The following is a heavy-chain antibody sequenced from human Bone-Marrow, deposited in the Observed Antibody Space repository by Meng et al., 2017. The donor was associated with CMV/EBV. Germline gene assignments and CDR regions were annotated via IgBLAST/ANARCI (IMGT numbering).Heavy chain of an antibody. CDR2: IRDTDGRT. D-gene: IGHD2/OR15-2a*01. CDR1: FTFSSYA. J-gene: IGHJ4*02. V-gene: IGHV3-23*01. Sequence: FTFSSYAVSWVRQAPGKGLEWVSDIRDTDGRTYYADSVKGRFTISRDNSKNTLYLQMNSLRVEDTAVYYCAKSPPNYSTTWRTYYFHFWGQGTLVTVSS. CDR3: AKSPPNYSTTWRTYYFHF.